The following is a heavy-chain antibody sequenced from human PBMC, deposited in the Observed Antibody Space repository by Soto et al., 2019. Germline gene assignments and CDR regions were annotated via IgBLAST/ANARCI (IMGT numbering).Heavy chain of an antibody. Sequence: SETLSLTCAVSGGSISSGGYSWSWIRQPPGKGLEWIGYIYHSGSTYYNPSLKSRVTISVDRSKNQFSLKLSSVTAADTAVYYCARGTGTFPKYYYYGMDVWGQGTTVTVSS. CDR3: ARGTGTFPKYYYYGMDV. CDR1: GGSISSGGYS. CDR2: IYHSGST. V-gene: IGHV4-30-2*01. D-gene: IGHD1-1*01. J-gene: IGHJ6*02.